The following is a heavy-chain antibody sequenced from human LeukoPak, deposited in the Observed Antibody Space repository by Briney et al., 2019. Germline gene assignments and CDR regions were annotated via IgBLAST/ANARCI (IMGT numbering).Heavy chain of an antibody. D-gene: IGHD3-10*01. Sequence: ASVKVSCKASGYTFTSYDINWVRQATGQGLEWMGWMNPNSGNTGYARKFQGKVTMTRNTSISTAYMELSSLRSEDTAVYYCARGPVLLWFGESYYYYGMDVWGQGTTVTVSS. V-gene: IGHV1-8*01. CDR2: MNPNSGNT. CDR3: ARGPVLLWFGESYYYYGMDV. J-gene: IGHJ6*02. CDR1: GYTFTSYD.